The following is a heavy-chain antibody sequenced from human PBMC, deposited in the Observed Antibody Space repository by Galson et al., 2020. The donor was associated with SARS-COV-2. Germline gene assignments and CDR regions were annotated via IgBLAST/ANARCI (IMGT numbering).Heavy chain of an antibody. D-gene: IGHD1-26*01. V-gene: IGHV3-30-3*01. CDR2: ISYDGSNK. Sequence: GGSLRLSCAASGFTFSSYAMHWVRQAPGKGLEWVAVISYDGSNKYYADSVKGRFTISRDNSKNTLYLQMNSLRAEDTAVYYCARDRGELHHGHYYYYGMDVWGQGTTVTVSS. CDR3: ARDRGELHHGHYYYYGMDV. CDR1: GFTFSSYA. J-gene: IGHJ6*02.